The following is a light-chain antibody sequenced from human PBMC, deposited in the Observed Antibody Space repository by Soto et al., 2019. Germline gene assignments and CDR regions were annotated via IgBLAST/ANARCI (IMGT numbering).Light chain of an antibody. CDR2: DVS. CDR1: SSDIDAYNY. J-gene: IGLJ1*01. Sequence: SALTQPASVSGSPGQSITISCTGTSSDIDAYNYVSWYQQHPGKAPKLMIYDVSNRPSGISNRFSGSKSGNTASLTISRLQAEDEADYYCGSYTTSSNYVFGTGTKVTVL. CDR3: GSYTTSSNYV. V-gene: IGLV2-14*01.